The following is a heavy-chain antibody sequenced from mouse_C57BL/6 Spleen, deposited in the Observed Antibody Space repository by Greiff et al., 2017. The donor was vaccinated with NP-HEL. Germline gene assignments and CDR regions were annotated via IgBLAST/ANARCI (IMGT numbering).Heavy chain of an antibody. J-gene: IGHJ4*01. V-gene: IGHV5-9-1*02. Sequence: EVMLVESGEGLVKPGGSLKLSCAASGFTFSSYAMSWVRQTPEKRLEWVAYISSGGDYIYYADTVKGRFTISRDNARNTLYLQMSSLKSEDTAMYYCTYGSSEYYYAMDYWGQGTSVTVSS. CDR3: TYGSSEYYYAMDY. D-gene: IGHD1-1*01. CDR1: GFTFSSYA. CDR2: ISSGGDYI.